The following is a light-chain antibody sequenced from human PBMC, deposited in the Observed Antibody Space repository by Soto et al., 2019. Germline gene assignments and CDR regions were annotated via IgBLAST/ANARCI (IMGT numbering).Light chain of an antibody. J-gene: IGLJ1*01. CDR2: EVS. CDR3: CSYAGSSTYV. CDR1: SSDVGSYNL. Sequence: VLTQPASVSGSPGQSITISCTGTSSDVGSYNLVSWYQQHPGKAPKVMIYEVSKRPSGVPNRFSGSKSGNTASLTISGLQAEDEADYYCCSYAGSSTYVFGTGTKVTV. V-gene: IGLV2-23*02.